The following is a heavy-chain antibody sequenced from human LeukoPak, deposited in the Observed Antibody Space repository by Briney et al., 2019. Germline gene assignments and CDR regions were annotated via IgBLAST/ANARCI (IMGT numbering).Heavy chain of an antibody. V-gene: IGHV1-24*01. CDR3: ATLDSYYDNSGRPLLPD. CDR1: GNTLTDFS. D-gene: IGHD3-22*01. Sequence: ASLKVSCKVSGNTLTDFSMHWVRQAPGKGLEWMGGLNREDDEAIYAPHFQGRVSVTEDTSTDTAYVELSNLRSEDTAVYYCATLDSYYDNSGRPLLPDWGQGTLVTVSS. J-gene: IGHJ4*02. CDR2: LNREDDEA.